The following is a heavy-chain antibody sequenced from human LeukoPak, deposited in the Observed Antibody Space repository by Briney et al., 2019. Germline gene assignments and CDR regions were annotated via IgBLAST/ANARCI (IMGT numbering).Heavy chain of an antibody. CDR2: IKRKTDGGTT. D-gene: IGHD4/OR15-4a*01. CDR1: GFTFSRYA. V-gene: IGHV3-15*01. CDR3: TTLGAFDY. J-gene: IGHJ4*02. Sequence: EAGGSLRLSCAASGFTFSRYAMSWVRQAPGKGLEWVGRIKRKTDGGTTDYAAPVKGRFSISRDDSKNTLYLQMNSLKTEDTAVYYCTTLGAFDYWGLGTLVTVSS.